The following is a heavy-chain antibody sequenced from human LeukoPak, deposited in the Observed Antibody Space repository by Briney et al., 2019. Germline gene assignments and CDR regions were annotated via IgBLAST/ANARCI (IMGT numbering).Heavy chain of an antibody. D-gene: IGHD4-11*01. CDR2: IRSDGSST. J-gene: IGHJ4*02. V-gene: IGHV3-74*01. CDR1: GFTFSSYW. CDR3: ARDDYNRH. Sequence: GGSLRLSCAASGFTFSSYWMHWVRQAPGKGLVWVSRIRSDGSSTTYADSVKGRFTISRDNTKNTLYLQMNSLRADDTAVYYCARDDYNRHWGQGTLVTVSS.